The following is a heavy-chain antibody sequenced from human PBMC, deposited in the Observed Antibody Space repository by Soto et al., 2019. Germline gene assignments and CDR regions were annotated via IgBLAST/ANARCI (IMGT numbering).Heavy chain of an antibody. D-gene: IGHD3-10*01. CDR3: ARGVIENYYYYYMDV. CDR2: IYYSGST. V-gene: IGHV4-31*03. CDR1: GGSISSGGYY. Sequence: SETLSLTCTVSGGSISSGGYYWSWIRQHPGKGLEWIGYIYYSGSTYYNPSLKSRVTISVDTSKNQFPLKLSSVTAADTAVYYCARGVIENYYYYYMDVWRKGTTVIGSS. J-gene: IGHJ6*03.